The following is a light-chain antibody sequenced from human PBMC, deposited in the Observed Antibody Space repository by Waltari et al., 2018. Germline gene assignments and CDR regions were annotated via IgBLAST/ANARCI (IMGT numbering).Light chain of an antibody. Sequence: QSALTQPASVSGSPGQSITIPCTGTSSDVGYYNFVSWYQLHPGKAPKLMIYEVTNRPSGVSNRFSGSKSGNTASLTISGLQAEDEADYYCSSYLGSRTDWVFGGGTKVTVL. CDR2: EVT. CDR1: SSDVGYYNF. J-gene: IGLJ3*02. CDR3: SSYLGSRTDWV. V-gene: IGLV2-14*01.